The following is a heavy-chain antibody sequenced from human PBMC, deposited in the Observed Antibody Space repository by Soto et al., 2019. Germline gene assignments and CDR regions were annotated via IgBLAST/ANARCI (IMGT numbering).Heavy chain of an antibody. J-gene: IGHJ4*01. D-gene: IGHD2-8*01. CDR1: GFTFGTYA. Sequence: SLRLSCAASGFTFGTYAMHWVRQAPGKGLEWVAVIYYDGSNRYYGDAVKGRFTISRDNSKSTLYLQMSSLRAEDTAVYYCARAFCTNGVCYYFFDYWGHGTLVTVS. CDR2: IYYDGSNR. V-gene: IGHV3-33*01. CDR3: ARAFCTNGVCYYFFDY.